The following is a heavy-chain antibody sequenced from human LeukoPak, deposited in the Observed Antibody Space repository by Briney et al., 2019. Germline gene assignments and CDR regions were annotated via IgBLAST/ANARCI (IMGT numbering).Heavy chain of an antibody. V-gene: IGHV3-7*01. CDR3: ASLYCSGGSCYLGDAFDI. CDR1: GFTFSSYA. J-gene: IGHJ3*02. CDR2: IKQDGSEK. Sequence: GGSLRLSCAASGFTFSSYAMSWVRQAPGKGLEWVANIKQDGSEKYYVDSVKGRFTISRDNAKNSLYLQMNSLRAEDTAVYYCASLYCSGGSCYLGDAFDIWGQGTMVTVSS. D-gene: IGHD2-15*01.